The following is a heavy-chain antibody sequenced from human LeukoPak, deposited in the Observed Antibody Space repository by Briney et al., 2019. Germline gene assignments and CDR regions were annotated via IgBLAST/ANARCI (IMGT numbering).Heavy chain of an antibody. CDR2: INPSGGST. J-gene: IGHJ4*02. CDR1: GYTFTSYY. V-gene: IGHV1-46*01. CDR3: ARETAHYDY. D-gene: IGHD6-25*01. Sequence: SQKLSCKASGYTFTSYYMHWERQAPRQRLERMGIINPSGGSTSYAQKFQGTVTMTRDPSTSTVYMELSSLRSEDTAVYYCARETAHYDYWGQGTLVTVSS.